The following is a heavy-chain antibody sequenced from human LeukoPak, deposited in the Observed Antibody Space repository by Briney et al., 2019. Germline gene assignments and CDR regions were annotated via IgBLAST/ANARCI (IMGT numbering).Heavy chain of an antibody. CDR3: TTDQGVRVVGYGAFHI. V-gene: IGHV3-15*01. D-gene: IGHD3-22*01. CDR2: IKSKTDGGTT. Sequence: GGSLSLLCAASGFSFTNVSVTWVRQAPGKGLEWVGRIKSKTDGGTTDYAAPVKGRITISRDDSKKTLYLQMNSLKTEDTAVYYCTTDQGVRVVGYGAFHIWGHGTMVTVSS. J-gene: IGHJ3*02. CDR1: GFSFTNVS.